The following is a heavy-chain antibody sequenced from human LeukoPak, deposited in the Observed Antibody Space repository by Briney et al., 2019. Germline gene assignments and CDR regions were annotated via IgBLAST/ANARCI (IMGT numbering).Heavy chain of an antibody. Sequence: GGSLRLSCAGSGFTFINYGMIWVRQAPGKGLEWVSSVSGSGTSTHYADSVKGRFTITRDNSKDAVDLQMNSLRAEDTAVYYCARGKYGGYFIDYWGQGTLVTVSS. J-gene: IGHJ4*02. D-gene: IGHD5-12*01. V-gene: IGHV3-23*01. CDR1: GFTFINYG. CDR3: ARGKYGGYFIDY. CDR2: VSGSGTST.